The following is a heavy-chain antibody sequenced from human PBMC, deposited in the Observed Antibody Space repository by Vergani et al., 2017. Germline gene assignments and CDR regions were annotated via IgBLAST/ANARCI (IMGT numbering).Heavy chain of an antibody. V-gene: IGHV4-30-4*08. J-gene: IGHJ6*03. Sequence: QVQLQQWGAGLLKPSETLSLTCTVSGGSISSGDYYWSWIRQPPGKGLEWIGYIYYSGSTYYNPSLKSRVTISVDTSKNQFSLKLGSVTAADTAVYYCARESYYDFWGGSISGVYYYYYMDVWGKGTTVTVSS. CDR2: IYYSGST. CDR1: GGSISSGDYY. CDR3: ARESYYDFWGGSISGVYYYYYMDV. D-gene: IGHD3-3*01.